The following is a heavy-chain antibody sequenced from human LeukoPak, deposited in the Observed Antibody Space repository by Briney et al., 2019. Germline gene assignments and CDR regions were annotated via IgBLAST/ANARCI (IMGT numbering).Heavy chain of an antibody. CDR3: ARSYGDYDY. V-gene: IGHV3-74*01. Sequence: GGSLRLSCAASGFTFDDYAMHWVRQAPGKGLVWVSRINTDGSSTSYADSVKGRFTISRDNAKNTLYLQMNSLRAEDTAVYYCARSYGDYDYWGQGTLVTVSS. D-gene: IGHD4-17*01. CDR2: INTDGSST. J-gene: IGHJ4*02. CDR1: GFTFDDYA.